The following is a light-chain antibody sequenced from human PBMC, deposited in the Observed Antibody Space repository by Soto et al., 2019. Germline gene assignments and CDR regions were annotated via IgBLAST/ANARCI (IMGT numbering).Light chain of an antibody. CDR3: SAYTTSSTPSYV. V-gene: IGLV2-14*01. CDR1: SIDFGDNNY. J-gene: IGLJ1*01. Sequence: QSALAQPASVSGSPGQSITISCSGSSIDFGDNNYVSWYQHHPGKAPKLIIYEVSNRPSGVSNRFSGSSSDNTASLTISGLLPDDEADYYCSAYTTSSTPSYVFGTGTKLTVL. CDR2: EVS.